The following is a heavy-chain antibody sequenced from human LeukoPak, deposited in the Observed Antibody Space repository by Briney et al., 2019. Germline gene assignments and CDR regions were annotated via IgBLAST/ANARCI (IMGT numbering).Heavy chain of an antibody. CDR3: ARGARAIVVVITRRGFDY. V-gene: IGHV1-46*02. J-gene: IGHJ4*02. Sequence: ASVKVSCKASGYTFNTYGITWVRQAPGQGLEWMGIINPSGGSTSYAQKFQGRVTMTRDTSTSTVYMELSSLRSEDTAVYYCARGARAIVVVITRRGFDYWGQGTLVTVS. D-gene: IGHD3-22*01. CDR1: GYTFNTYG. CDR2: INPSGGST.